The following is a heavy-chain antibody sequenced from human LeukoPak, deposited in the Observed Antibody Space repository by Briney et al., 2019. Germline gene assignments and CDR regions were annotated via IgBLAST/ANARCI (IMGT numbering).Heavy chain of an antibody. CDR3: AREGALAHAVDY. D-gene: IGHD4/OR15-4a*01. Sequence: PSETLSLTCTVSGGSISSYYRSWIRQPPGKGLEWIGYIYYSGSTNYNPSLKSRVTISVDTSKNQFSLKLSSVTAADTAVYYCAREGALAHAVDYWGQGTLVTVSS. CDR1: GGSISSYY. V-gene: IGHV4-59*01. CDR2: IYYSGST. J-gene: IGHJ4*02.